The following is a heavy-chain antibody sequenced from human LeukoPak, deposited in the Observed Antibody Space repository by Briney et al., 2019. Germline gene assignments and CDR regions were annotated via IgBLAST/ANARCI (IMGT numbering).Heavy chain of an antibody. Sequence: HPGGSLRLSCAASGFTFGIYAMNWVRQAPGKGLEWVSYIGPSGSNIYYADSVKGRFTISRDNAKDSLYLQMNSLRAEDTAVYYCAKDSIRLVIAAGVAWLDYWGQGTLVTVSS. CDR3: AKDSIRLVIAAGVAWLDY. J-gene: IGHJ4*02. V-gene: IGHV3-48*01. CDR1: GFTFGIYA. D-gene: IGHD6-13*01. CDR2: IGPSGSNI.